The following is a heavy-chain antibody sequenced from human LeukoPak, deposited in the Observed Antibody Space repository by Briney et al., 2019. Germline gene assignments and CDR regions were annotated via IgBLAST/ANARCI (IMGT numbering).Heavy chain of an antibody. V-gene: IGHV3-30*03. CDR1: GFIFSSYG. Sequence: GGSLRLSCAASGFIFSSYGMHWVRQAPGKGLEWVAIISYDGSNKYYADSVKGRFTISRDNSKNTLYLQMNSLRADDTAVYYCAIGGTYFDYWGQGTLVTVSS. D-gene: IGHD1-26*01. CDR2: ISYDGSNK. CDR3: AIGGTYFDY. J-gene: IGHJ4*02.